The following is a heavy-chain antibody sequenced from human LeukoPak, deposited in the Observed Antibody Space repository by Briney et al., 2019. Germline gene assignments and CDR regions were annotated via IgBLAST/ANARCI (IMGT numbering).Heavy chain of an antibody. J-gene: IGHJ4*02. Sequence: GGSLRLSCAASGFTFSSYGMHWVRQAPGKGLEWVAVISYDGSNKYCADSVKGRFTISRDNSKNTLYLLMNSLRAEDTAVYYCAKGPNIVGAMYYFDYWGQGTLVTVSS. CDR3: AKGPNIVGAMYYFDY. V-gene: IGHV3-30*18. D-gene: IGHD1-26*01. CDR2: ISYDGSNK. CDR1: GFTFSSYG.